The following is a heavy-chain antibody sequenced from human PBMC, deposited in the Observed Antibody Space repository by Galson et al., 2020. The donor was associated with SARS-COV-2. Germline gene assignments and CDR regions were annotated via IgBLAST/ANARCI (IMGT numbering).Heavy chain of an antibody. J-gene: IGHJ6*02. CDR2: ISYSGST. V-gene: IGHV4-59*01. CDR1: DGPISSYY. Sequence: ETSETLSLTCSVSDGPISSYYWSWIRQPPGKGLEWIGYISYSGSTNYNPSLRSRVTLSVDMSKNTFSLKLSSVTAADTAVYYCARDPAPLYGDNYYYGMDVWGRGTTVTVSS. D-gene: IGHD4-17*01. CDR3: ARDPAPLYGDNYYYGMDV.